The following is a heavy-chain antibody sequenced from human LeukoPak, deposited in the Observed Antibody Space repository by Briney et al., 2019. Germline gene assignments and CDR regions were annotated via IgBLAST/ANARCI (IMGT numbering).Heavy chain of an antibody. V-gene: IGHV4-31*03. CDR2: IYYSGST. Sequence: PSETLSLTCTVSGGSISSGGYYWSWIRQHPGKGLEWIGYIYYSGSTYYNPSLKSRVTISVDTSKNQFSLKLSSVTAADTAVYYCARGGLWFGESDHPDWFDPWGQGTLVTVSS. CDR1: GGSISSGGYY. D-gene: IGHD3-10*01. CDR3: ARGGLWFGESDHPDWFDP. J-gene: IGHJ5*02.